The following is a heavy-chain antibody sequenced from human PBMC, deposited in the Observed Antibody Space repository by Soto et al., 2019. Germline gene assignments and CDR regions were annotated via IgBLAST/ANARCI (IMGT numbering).Heavy chain of an antibody. Sequence: ASVKVSCKASGYTFTGYYMHWVRQAPGQGLEWMGWINPNSGGTNYAQKFQGWVTMTRDTSISTAYMELSRLRSDDTAVYYCARSMGYYYYMDVWGKGTTVTVSS. CDR2: INPNSGGT. CDR3: ARSMGYYYYMDV. J-gene: IGHJ6*03. V-gene: IGHV1-2*04. CDR1: GYTFTGYY.